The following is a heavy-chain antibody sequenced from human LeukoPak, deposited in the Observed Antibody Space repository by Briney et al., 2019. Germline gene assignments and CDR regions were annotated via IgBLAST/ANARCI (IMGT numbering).Heavy chain of an antibody. D-gene: IGHD3-22*01. CDR2: IIPIFGTA. V-gene: IGHV1-69*13. Sequence: SVKVSCKASGGTFISYAISWVRQAPGQGLEWMGGIIPIFGTANYAQKFQGRVTITADESTSTAYMELSSLRSEDTAVYYCARDLSDYYDSSGYWGQGTLATVSS. J-gene: IGHJ4*02. CDR1: GGTFISYA. CDR3: ARDLSDYYDSSGY.